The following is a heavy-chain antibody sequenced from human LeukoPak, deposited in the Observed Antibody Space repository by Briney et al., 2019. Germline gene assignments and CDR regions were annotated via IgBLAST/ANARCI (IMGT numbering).Heavy chain of an antibody. CDR3: ARISSSWYYFDH. D-gene: IGHD6-13*01. CDR2: INPNSGGT. Sequence: ASVKVSCKASGYTFTGYYMHWVRQAPGQGLEWVGRINPNSGGTNYAQKFQGRVTMTRDTSISTAYMELSRLRSDDTAVYYCARISSSWYYFDHWGQGTLVTVFS. CDR1: GYTFTGYY. V-gene: IGHV1-2*06. J-gene: IGHJ4*02.